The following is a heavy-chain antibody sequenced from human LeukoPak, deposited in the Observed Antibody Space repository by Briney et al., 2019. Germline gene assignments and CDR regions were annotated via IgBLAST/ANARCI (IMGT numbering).Heavy chain of an antibody. J-gene: IGHJ4*02. D-gene: IGHD5-12*01. CDR3: ARGGIVATPEDY. Sequence: ASVKVSCKASGYTFTSYAINWVRQATGQGLECMGWMNPNSGNTGYAQKFQGRVTMTRNTSISTAYMELSSLRSEDTAVYYCARGGIVATPEDYWGQGTLVTVSS. CDR2: MNPNSGNT. CDR1: GYTFTSYA. V-gene: IGHV1-8*01.